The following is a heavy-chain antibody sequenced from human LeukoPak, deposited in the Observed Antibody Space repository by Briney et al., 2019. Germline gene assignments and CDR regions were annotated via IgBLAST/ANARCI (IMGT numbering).Heavy chain of an antibody. CDR2: IYYSGSA. D-gene: IGHD3-10*01. J-gene: IGHJ6*02. Sequence: KPSETLSLTCTVSGGSISSYYWSWIRQPPGKGLEWIGYIYYSGSATYNPSLKSRVTLSVDTSKKQLSLKLSSVTAADTAVYYCARGDMVRGVIAFGMDVWGQGTTVTVSS. CDR3: ARGDMVRGVIAFGMDV. CDR1: GGSISSYY. V-gene: IGHV4-59*01.